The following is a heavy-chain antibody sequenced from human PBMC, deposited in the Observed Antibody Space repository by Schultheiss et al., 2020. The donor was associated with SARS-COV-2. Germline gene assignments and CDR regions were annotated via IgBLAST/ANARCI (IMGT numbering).Heavy chain of an antibody. J-gene: IGHJ6*03. V-gene: IGHV3-23*01. CDR2: ISGSGGST. D-gene: IGHD3-3*01. CDR3: ARDLSDFWSGYVWSYYYYYMDV. Sequence: GGSLRLSCVASGFTFSSYAMSWVRQAPGKGLEWVSTISGSGGSTYHADSVKGRFTISRDNSKNTLYLQMNSLRAEDTAVYYCARDLSDFWSGYVWSYYYYYMDVWGKGTTVTVSS. CDR1: GFTFSSYA.